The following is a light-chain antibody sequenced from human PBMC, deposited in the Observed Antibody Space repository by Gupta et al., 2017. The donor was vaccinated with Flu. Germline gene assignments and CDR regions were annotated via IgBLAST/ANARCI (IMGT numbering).Light chain of an antibody. CDR3: QQYGSSPPMHS. CDR1: QSVSSSY. Sequence: EIVLTQSPGTLSLSPGERATLSCRASQSVSSSYLAWYQQKPGQAPRLLIYGASSRATGIPDRFSGSGSGTDFTLTISRREPEDFAVYYCQQYGSSPPMHSFGQGTKLEIK. V-gene: IGKV3-20*01. J-gene: IGKJ2*03. CDR2: GAS.